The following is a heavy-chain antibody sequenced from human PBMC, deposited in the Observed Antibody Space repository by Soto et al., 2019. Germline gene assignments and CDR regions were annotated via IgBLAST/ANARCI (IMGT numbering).Heavy chain of an antibody. Sequence: SETLSLTCTVSGGSISSYYWSWIRQPPGKGLEWIGYIYYSGSTNYNPSLKSRVTISVDTSKNQFSLKLSSVTAADTAVYYCAKGYDSRFDYWGQGTLVTVSS. J-gene: IGHJ4*02. V-gene: IGHV4-59*01. CDR2: IYYSGST. CDR3: AKGYDSRFDY. CDR1: GGSISSYY. D-gene: IGHD3-22*01.